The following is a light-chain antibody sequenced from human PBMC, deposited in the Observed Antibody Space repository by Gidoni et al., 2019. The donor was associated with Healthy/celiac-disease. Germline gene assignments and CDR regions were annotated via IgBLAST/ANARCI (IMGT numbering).Light chain of an antibody. CDR2: GAS. Sequence: EIVMTQSPATLSVSPGERATLSCRASQSVSSNLAWYQQKPGPAPRLLIYGASTRATGIPASFSGSWSGTEFTLTISSLHSEDFAVYYCQRYNNWPPITFGPGTKVDIK. CDR1: QSVSSN. J-gene: IGKJ3*01. V-gene: IGKV3-15*01. CDR3: QRYNNWPPIT.